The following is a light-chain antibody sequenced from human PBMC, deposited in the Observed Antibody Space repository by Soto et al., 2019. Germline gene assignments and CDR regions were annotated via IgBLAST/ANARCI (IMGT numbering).Light chain of an antibody. CDR2: YIS. J-gene: IGKJ5*01. CDR3: QQYNNWIT. CDR1: RSAGNF. Sequence: EIVMTHSLATLSVSPGERAGVCCRARRSAGNFLAWYQQKPGQAPRLLIYYISTRATGIPARFSGSGSGTEFTLTISSLQPEDFAVYYCQQYNNWITFGQGTRLE. V-gene: IGKV3D-15*01.